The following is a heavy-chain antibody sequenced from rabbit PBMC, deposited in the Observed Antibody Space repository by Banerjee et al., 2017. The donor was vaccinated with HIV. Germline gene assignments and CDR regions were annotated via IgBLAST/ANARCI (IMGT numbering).Heavy chain of an antibody. CDR2: INTSSGNT. CDR1: GFSLSIYE. V-gene: IGHV1S45*01. J-gene: IGHJ4*01. D-gene: IGHD4-1*01. Sequence: QEQLEESGGDLVKPGAFLTLTCTASGFSLSIYEMCWVRQAPGKGLEWIACINTSSGNTVYASWAKGRFTISKTSSTTVTLQMTSLTAADTATYFCARDLAGVIGWNFDLWGPGTLVTVS. CDR3: ARDLAGVIGWNFDL.